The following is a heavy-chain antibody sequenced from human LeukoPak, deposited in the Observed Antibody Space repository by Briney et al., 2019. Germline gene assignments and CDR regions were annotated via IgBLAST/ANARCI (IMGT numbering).Heavy chain of an antibody. V-gene: IGHV4-59*08. CDR1: GGSIGSSF. Sequence: PSETLSLTCSVSGGSIGSSFWNWIRHPPGKELEWIGHVFHTGSARYNPSLTSRVTISVDTSNNQFSLTLHSVTAADTAIYYCARRLRAESDASPDNWIGPWGQGALVTVSS. J-gene: IGHJ5*02. CDR3: ARRLRAESDASPDNWIGP. D-gene: IGHD3-16*01. CDR2: VFHTGSA.